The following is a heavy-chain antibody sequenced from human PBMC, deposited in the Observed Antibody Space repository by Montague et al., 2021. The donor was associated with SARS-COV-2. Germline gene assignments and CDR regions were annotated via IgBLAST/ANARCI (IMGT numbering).Heavy chain of an antibody. D-gene: IGHD2-2*01. CDR1: GGSFSGYY. V-gene: IGHV4-34*01. J-gene: IGHJ6*02. CDR2: ISHSGGT. Sequence: SETLSLTCAVYGGSFSGYYWSWIRQPPGKGLEWIGEISHSGGTNYNPSLKSRVTISIDTSKNQFSLKLSSVTAADTAVYYCAGFAYRLLFIASYCGMDVWGQGTTVTVSS. CDR3: AGFAYRLLFIASYCGMDV.